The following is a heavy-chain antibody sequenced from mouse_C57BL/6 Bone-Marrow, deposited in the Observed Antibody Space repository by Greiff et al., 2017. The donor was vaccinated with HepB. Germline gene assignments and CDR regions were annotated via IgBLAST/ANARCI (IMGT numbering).Heavy chain of an antibody. CDR1: GFTFSSYG. J-gene: IGHJ3*01. Sequence: EVKVVESGGDLVKPGGSLKLSCAASGFTFSSYGMSWVRQTPDKRLEWVATISSGGSYTYYPDSVKGRFTISRDNAKNTLYLQMSSLKSEDTAMYYCASLYGSTPWFAYWGQGTLVTVSA. CDR2: ISSGGSYT. CDR3: ASLYGSTPWFAY. D-gene: IGHD1-1*01. V-gene: IGHV5-6*01.